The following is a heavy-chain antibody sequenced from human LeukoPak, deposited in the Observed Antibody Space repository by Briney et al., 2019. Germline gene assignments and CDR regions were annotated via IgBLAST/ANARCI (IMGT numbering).Heavy chain of an antibody. D-gene: IGHD2-15*01. Sequence: ASVEVSCKVSGYTLTELSMHWVRQAPGKGLEWMGGFDPEDGETIYAQKFQGRVTMTEDTSTDTAYMELSSLRSEDTAVYYCATRPLLAGKNYGMDVWGQGTTVTVSS. CDR3: ATRPLLAGKNYGMDV. CDR1: GYTLTELS. V-gene: IGHV1-24*01. CDR2: FDPEDGET. J-gene: IGHJ6*02.